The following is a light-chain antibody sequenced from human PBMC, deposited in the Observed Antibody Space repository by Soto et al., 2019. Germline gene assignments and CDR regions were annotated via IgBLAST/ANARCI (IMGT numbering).Light chain of an antibody. Sequence: QSVLTQPPSASGSPGQSVTISCTGTSSDIGGYNSVSWYQQHPGKAPKVIIYEVTKRPSGVPDRFSGSKSGNTASLTVYGLQTEDDADYYCSSYAGSNNVLFGGGTKVTVL. CDR1: SSDIGGYNS. CDR3: SSYAGSNNVL. J-gene: IGLJ3*02. V-gene: IGLV2-8*01. CDR2: EVT.